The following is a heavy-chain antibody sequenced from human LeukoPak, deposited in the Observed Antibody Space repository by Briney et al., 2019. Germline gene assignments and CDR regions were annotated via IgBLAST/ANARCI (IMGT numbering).Heavy chain of an antibody. V-gene: IGHV4-30-4*08. CDR2: IYYSGST. J-gene: IGHJ4*02. CDR1: GGSLSSGDYY. Sequence: PSQTLSLTCTVSGGSLSSGDYYWSWIRQPPGKGLEWIGYIYYSGSTYYNPSLKSRVTISVDTSKNQFSLKLSSVTAADTAVYYCARQWHQLLYFDYWGQGTLVTVSS. CDR3: ARQWHQLLYFDY. D-gene: IGHD2-2*01.